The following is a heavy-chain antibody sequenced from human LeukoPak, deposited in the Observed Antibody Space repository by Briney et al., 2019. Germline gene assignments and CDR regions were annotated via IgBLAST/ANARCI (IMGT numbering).Heavy chain of an antibody. V-gene: IGHV4-59*01. D-gene: IGHD6-13*01. CDR2: IYYSGST. J-gene: IGHJ4*02. CDR3: AGGRYSSSWYVGY. Sequence: SETLSLTCTVSGVSISSYYWSWIRQPPGKGLEWIGYIYYSGSTNYNPSLKSRATISVDTSKNQFSLKLSSVTAADTAVYYCAGGRYSSSWYVGYWGQGTLVTVSS. CDR1: GVSISSYY.